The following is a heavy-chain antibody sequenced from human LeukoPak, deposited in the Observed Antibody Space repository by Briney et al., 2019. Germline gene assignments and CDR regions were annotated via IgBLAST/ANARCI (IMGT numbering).Heavy chain of an antibody. CDR3: AKDLYYDSSGPYGGGFDY. Sequence: GGSLRLSCAASGFTFSSYAMSWVRQAPGKGLEWVSAISGSGGSTYYADSVKGRFTISRDNSKNTLYLQMNSLRAEDTAVYYCAKDLYYDSSGPYGGGFDYWGQGTLVTVSS. V-gene: IGHV3-23*01. D-gene: IGHD3-22*01. CDR2: ISGSGGST. CDR1: GFTFSSYA. J-gene: IGHJ4*02.